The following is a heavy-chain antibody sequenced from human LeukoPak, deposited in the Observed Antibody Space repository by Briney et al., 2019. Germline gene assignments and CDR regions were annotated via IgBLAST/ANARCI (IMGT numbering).Heavy chain of an antibody. CDR3: ARLVLRSEYSSSSVRYFDY. CDR2: INPNSGGT. Sequence: GASVKVSCKASGYTFTGYYMHWVRQAPGQGLEWMGWINPNSGGTNYAQKFQGRVTMNRDTSISTAYMELSRLRSDDTAVYYCARLVLRSEYSSSSVRYFDYWGQGTLVTVSS. D-gene: IGHD6-6*01. CDR1: GYTFTGYY. J-gene: IGHJ4*02. V-gene: IGHV1-2*02.